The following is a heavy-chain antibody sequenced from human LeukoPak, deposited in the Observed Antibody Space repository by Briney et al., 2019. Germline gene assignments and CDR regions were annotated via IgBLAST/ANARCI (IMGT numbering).Heavy chain of an antibody. CDR2: ISSSGSTI. J-gene: IGHJ4*02. Sequence: GGSLRLSCAASGFTFSSYAMSWVRQAPGKGLEWVSYISSSGSTIYYADSVKGRFTISRDNAKNSLYLQMNSLRAEDTAVYYCARALWELHPFDYWGQGTLVTVSS. V-gene: IGHV3-48*03. CDR3: ARALWELHPFDY. CDR1: GFTFSSYA. D-gene: IGHD1-26*01.